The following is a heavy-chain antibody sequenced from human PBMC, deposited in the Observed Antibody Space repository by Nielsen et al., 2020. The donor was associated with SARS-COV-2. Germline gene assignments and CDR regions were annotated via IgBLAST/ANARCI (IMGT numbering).Heavy chain of an antibody. CDR3: ARETIDYTSSFVDF. CDR1: GFTFSSHA. V-gene: IGHV3-30*04. Sequence: GESLKISCAASGFTFSSHAMHWVRQAPGKGLEWLTIISSDGSNDHHADSVKGRFSISRDNSKNTLYLHLNSLGPDDTAVYYCARETIDYTSSFVDFWGQGTLVTVSP. D-gene: IGHD2-2*02. J-gene: IGHJ4*02. CDR2: ISSDGSND.